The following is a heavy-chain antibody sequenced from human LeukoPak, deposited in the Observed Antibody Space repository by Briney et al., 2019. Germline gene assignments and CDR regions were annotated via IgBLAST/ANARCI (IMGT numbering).Heavy chain of an antibody. Sequence: GGSLRLSCVASGFPFSSYWMTWVRQAPGKGLEWVANIKQDGSEKYYVDSVRGRFTISRDNAKNTLYLQMNSLRAEDTAVYYCARDPTFQNSGWLYYYYYYGMDVWGQGTTVTVSS. CDR3: ARDPTFQNSGWLYYYYYYGMDV. V-gene: IGHV3-7*01. D-gene: IGHD6-19*01. J-gene: IGHJ6*02. CDR1: GFPFSSYW. CDR2: IKQDGSEK.